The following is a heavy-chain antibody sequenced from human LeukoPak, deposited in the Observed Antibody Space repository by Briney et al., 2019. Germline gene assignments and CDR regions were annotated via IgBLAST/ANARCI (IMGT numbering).Heavy chain of an antibody. CDR2: ISSDGGNT. CDR1: GFSFRTYA. D-gene: IGHD1-14*01. Sequence: GGSLRLSCSASGFSFRTYAMHWVRQAPGKGLEFVSAISSDGGNTNYADSVKDGFTISRDNSRNTVYLQMSSLRTEGTAVYYCVKGRWEPNYWGQGTLVTVSS. V-gene: IGHV3-64D*06. CDR3: VKGRWEPNY. J-gene: IGHJ4*02.